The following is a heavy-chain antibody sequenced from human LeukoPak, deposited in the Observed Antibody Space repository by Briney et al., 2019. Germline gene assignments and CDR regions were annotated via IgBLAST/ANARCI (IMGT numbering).Heavy chain of an antibody. D-gene: IGHD2-2*01. V-gene: IGHV3-23*01. Sequence: GGSLRLSCAASGFTFSSYAMSWVRQAPGKGLEWVSAISGSGGSTYYADSVKGRFTISRDNSKNTLYLQMNILRAEDTAVYYCAKDLQAQYCSSTSCYAWGYWGQGTLVTVSS. J-gene: IGHJ4*02. CDR1: GFTFSSYA. CDR3: AKDLQAQYCSSTSCYAWGY. CDR2: ISGSGGST.